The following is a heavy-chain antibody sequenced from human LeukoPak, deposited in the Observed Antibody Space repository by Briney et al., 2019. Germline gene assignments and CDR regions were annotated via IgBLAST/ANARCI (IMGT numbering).Heavy chain of an antibody. V-gene: IGHV4-59*12. J-gene: IGHJ4*02. Sequence: SETLSLTCTVSGGSISSYYWSWIRQPPGKGLEWIGYIYYSGSTNYNPSLKSRVTISVDTSKNQFSLKLSSVTAADTAVYYCANLYYYDSSTYSSADYWGQGTLVTVSS. CDR1: GGSISSYY. D-gene: IGHD3-22*01. CDR2: IYYSGST. CDR3: ANLYYYDSSTYSSADY.